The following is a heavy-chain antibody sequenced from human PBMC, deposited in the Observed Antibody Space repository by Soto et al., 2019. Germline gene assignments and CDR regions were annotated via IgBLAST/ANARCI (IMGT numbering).Heavy chain of an antibody. CDR2: IKGKPDGGAT. Sequence: GGSLRLSCAASGFTFNTAWLTWVRQAPGKGLEWVGRIKGKPDGGATDYAALVEGRFMISRDDSQNTVFLQMNSLKTDDTAVYYCTAGSPFDYWGPGTLVTVSS. CDR1: GFTFNTAW. V-gene: IGHV3-15*01. CDR3: TAGSPFDY. J-gene: IGHJ4*02.